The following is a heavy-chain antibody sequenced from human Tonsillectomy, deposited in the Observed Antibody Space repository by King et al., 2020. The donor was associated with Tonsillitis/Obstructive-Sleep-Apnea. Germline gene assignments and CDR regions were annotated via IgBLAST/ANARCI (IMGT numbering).Heavy chain of an antibody. Sequence: DVQLVESGAEVKKPGESLKISCKGSGYNFPRYWIAWVRQMPGKGLEWMGIIYPGDSDTRYSPSFHGQVTISADKSISTAYLQLSSLKASDTAMYYCARSGDNSNAFDNWGQGTMVTDSS. CDR3: ARSGDNSNAFDN. CDR2: IYPGDSDT. V-gene: IGHV5-51*01. CDR1: GYNFPRYW. J-gene: IGHJ3*02. D-gene: IGHD4-23*01.